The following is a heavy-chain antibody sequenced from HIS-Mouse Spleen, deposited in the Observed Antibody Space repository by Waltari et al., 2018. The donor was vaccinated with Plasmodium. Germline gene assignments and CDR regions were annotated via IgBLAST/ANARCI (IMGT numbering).Heavy chain of an antibody. J-gene: IGHJ4*02. CDR2: IYYSGST. CDR3: ARRGGSYYYFDY. V-gene: IGHV4-39*01. CDR1: GGSISSSSYD. D-gene: IGHD1-26*01. Sequence: QLQLQESGPGLVKPSETLSLTCTVSGGSISSSSYDWGWFRQPPGKGLEWIGSIYYSGSTYYNPPLKSRVTIAVDTSKNQFSLKLSSVTAADTAVYYCARRGGSYYYFDYWGQGTLVTVSS.